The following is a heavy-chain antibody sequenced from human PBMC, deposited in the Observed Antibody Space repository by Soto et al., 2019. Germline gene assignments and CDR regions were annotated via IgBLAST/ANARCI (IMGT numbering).Heavy chain of an antibody. CDR1: GGSITSDS. V-gene: IGHV4-30-2*01. J-gene: IGHJ4*02. Sequence: QLQLQESGSGLVKPSQTLSLTCAVSGGSITSDSWSWIRQPPGKGLEWIGYIYHSGRAFYNSSLKSRVTMSVDMSKNQIFLNLRSVTAADTAVYYCVRDRGYGTLDSWGQGTLVTVSS. CDR3: VRDRGYGTLDS. D-gene: IGHD5-12*01. CDR2: IYHSGRA.